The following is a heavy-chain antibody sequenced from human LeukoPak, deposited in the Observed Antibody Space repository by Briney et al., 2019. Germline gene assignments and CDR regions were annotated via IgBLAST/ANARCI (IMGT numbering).Heavy chain of an antibody. Sequence: GASVKVSCRASGYTFISYGFSWVRQAPGQGLEWMGWISTYNGYTNYAQKFQGRVTMTTDTSTSTAYMELRSLRSDDTAVYYCARVRGGGDCNFDYWGQGTLVTVSS. V-gene: IGHV1-18*01. D-gene: IGHD2-21*02. CDR1: GYTFISYG. CDR3: ARVRGGGDCNFDY. J-gene: IGHJ4*02. CDR2: ISTYNGYT.